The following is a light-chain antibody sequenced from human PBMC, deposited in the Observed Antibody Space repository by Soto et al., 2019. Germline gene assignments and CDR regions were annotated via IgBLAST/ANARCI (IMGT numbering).Light chain of an antibody. CDR3: SSYTRSSTIYV. Sequence: QSALAQPAPVSGSPGQSLTIPFPGNSSEVGGYNYVSWYQQHPGKAPKLMIYDVSNRPSGVSNRFSGSKSGNTASLTISGLQAEDETDYYCSSYTRSSTIYVFGTGTKVTVL. V-gene: IGLV2-14*01. CDR1: SSEVGGYNY. J-gene: IGLJ1*01. CDR2: DVS.